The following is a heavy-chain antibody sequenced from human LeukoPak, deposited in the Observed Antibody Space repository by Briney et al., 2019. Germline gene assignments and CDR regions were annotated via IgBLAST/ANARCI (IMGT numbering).Heavy chain of an antibody. CDR2: ISSYNGNT. J-gene: IGHJ3*02. Sequence: GASVKVSCKASGYTFTSYGISWVRQAPGQGLEWMGWISSYNGNTNYAQKLQGRVTMSTDTSTGIAYMELRSLRSDDTAVYYCARRVAVARRDAFDIWGQGTMVTVSS. CDR1: GYTFTSYG. V-gene: IGHV1-18*01. CDR3: ARRVAVARRDAFDI. D-gene: IGHD6-19*01.